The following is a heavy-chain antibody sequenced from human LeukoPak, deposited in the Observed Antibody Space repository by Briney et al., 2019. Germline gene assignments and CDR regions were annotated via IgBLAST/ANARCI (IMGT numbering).Heavy chain of an antibody. J-gene: IGHJ4*02. D-gene: IGHD3-22*01. CDR2: INHSGST. V-gene: IGHV4-34*01. CDR1: GGSFSGYY. Sequence: SETLSLTCAVYGGSFSGYYWSWIRQPPGKGLEWIGEINHSGSTNYSPSLKSRVTISVDTSKNQFSLKLSSVTAADTAVYYCARFTYYYDSSGYSGIDYWGQGTLVTVSS. CDR3: ARFTYYYDSSGYSGIDY.